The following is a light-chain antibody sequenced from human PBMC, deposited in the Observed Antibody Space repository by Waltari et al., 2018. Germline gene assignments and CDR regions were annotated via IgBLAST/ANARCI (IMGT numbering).Light chain of an antibody. CDR2: ASN. J-gene: IGLJ3*02. V-gene: IGLV1-40*01. CDR1: SSNIGADYG. Sequence: QSVLTQPPSVSGAPGQSVTIPCTGDSSNIGADYGVPWYQQLPGAAPKLLIYASNSRPSGVPDRFAGSRSDTSASLTITDLRPEDEADYYCQSYANSPEWVFGGGTKLTVL. CDR3: QSYANSPEWV.